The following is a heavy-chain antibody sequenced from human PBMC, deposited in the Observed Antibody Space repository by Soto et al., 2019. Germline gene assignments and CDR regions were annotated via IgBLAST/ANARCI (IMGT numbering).Heavy chain of an antibody. D-gene: IGHD6-13*01. Sequence: GESLKISCKGSGHSFNTYWIGWVRQMPGKSMEWMGIIYPGDSDARYSPSFQGHITISADKSISTAYLQWSSLKASYTAMYYCARLSRYSNSWDGYFDYWGQGILVTVSS. J-gene: IGHJ4*02. CDR3: ARLSRYSNSWDGYFDY. CDR1: GHSFNTYW. V-gene: IGHV5-51*01. CDR2: IYPGDSDA.